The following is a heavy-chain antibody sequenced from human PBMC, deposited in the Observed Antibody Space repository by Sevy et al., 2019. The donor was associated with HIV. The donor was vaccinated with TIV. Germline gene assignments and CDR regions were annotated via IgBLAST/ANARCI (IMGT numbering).Heavy chain of an antibody. CDR1: GFTFSKYS. D-gene: IGHD2-8*01. V-gene: IGHV3-23*01. J-gene: IGHJ4*02. CDR2: LSFGCGEI. Sequence: GGSLRLSCTTSGFTFSKYSMSWVRQPPGKGLEWVSTLSFGCGEINYADSVKGRFTISRDNSKSSVYLQMNNLRPEDTAVYYCAREGCTKPHDYWGQGTLVTVSS. CDR3: AREGCTKPHDY.